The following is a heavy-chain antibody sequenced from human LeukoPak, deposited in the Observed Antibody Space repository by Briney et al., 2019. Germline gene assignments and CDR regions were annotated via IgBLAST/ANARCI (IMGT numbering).Heavy chain of an antibody. V-gene: IGHV4-59*01. CDR3: ASGKLLWFGELSSFDY. CDR2: IYYSGST. D-gene: IGHD3-10*01. J-gene: IGHJ4*02. Sequence: SETLSLTCTVSGGSISSYYWSWIRQPPGKGLEWIGYIYYSGSTNYNPSLKSRVTISVDTSKNQFSLKLSSVTAADTAVYYCASGKLLWFGELSSFDYWGQGTLVTVSS. CDR1: GGSISSYY.